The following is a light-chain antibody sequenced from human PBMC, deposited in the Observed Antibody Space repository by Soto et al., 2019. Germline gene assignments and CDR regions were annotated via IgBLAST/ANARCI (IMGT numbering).Light chain of an antibody. V-gene: IGKV1-5*01. CDR2: DAS. CDR3: QQYETFSGT. CDR1: QSVSGW. J-gene: IGKJ1*01. Sequence: DIQMTQSPSTLSASVGDTVTVTCRASQSVSGWLAWYQQKPGEAPKLLIYDASALPRGVPSRFSGSGSGTKYTITLASLQPDDFATFYCQQYETFSGTFGPGTKVEI.